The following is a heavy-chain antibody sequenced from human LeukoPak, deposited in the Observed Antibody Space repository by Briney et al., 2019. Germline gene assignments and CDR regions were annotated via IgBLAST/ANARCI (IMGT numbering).Heavy chain of an antibody. CDR2: TSYDGSNK. J-gene: IGHJ5*02. V-gene: IGHV3-30*01. Sequence: GGSLRLSCAASGFTFSSYAMHWVRQAPGKGLEWVAVTSYDGSNKYYADSVKGRFTISRDNSKNTLYLQMNSLRAEDTAVYYCARGYSSGWYNWFDPWGQGTLVTVSS. D-gene: IGHD6-19*01. CDR3: ARGYSSGWYNWFDP. CDR1: GFTFSSYA.